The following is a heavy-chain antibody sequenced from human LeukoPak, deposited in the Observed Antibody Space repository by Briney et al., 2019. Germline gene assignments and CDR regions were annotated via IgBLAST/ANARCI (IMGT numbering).Heavy chain of an antibody. V-gene: IGHV4-59*08. CDR2: IYYSGST. D-gene: IGHD3-3*01. CDR3: ARHIRDYDFWSGYDTAPFDY. J-gene: IGHJ4*02. Sequence: PSETLSLTCTVSGGSISSYYWSWIRQPPGKGLEWIGYIYYSGSTNYNPSLKSRVTISVDTSKNQFSLKLSSVTAADMAVYYCARHIRDYDFWSGYDTAPFDYWGQGTLVTVSS. CDR1: GGSISSYY.